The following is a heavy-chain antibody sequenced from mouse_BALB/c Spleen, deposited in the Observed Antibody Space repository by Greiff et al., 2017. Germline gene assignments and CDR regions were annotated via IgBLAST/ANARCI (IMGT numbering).Heavy chain of an antibody. D-gene: IGHD2-1*01. CDR2: ISYSGST. J-gene: IGHJ3*01. CDR1: GYSITSDYA. CDR3: ARDGNYAWFAY. Sequence: DVQLQESGPGLVKPSQSLSLTCTVTGYSITSDYAWNWIRQFPGNKLEWMGYISYSGSTSYNPSLKSRISITRDTSKNQFFLQLNSVTTEDTATYYCARDGNYAWFAYWGQGTLVTVSA. V-gene: IGHV3-2*02.